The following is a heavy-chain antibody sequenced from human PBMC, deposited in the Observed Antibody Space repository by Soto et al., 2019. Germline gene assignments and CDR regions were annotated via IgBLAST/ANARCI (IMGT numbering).Heavy chain of an antibody. CDR3: ARGDYGSESA. D-gene: IGHD3-10*01. J-gene: IGHJ5*02. Sequence: GASVKVSCKASGYIFISYGISWVRQAPGQGLEWMGWISAYNGNTNYSQNFQDRVTMTTDTSTSTAYMELRSLRSDDTAVYYCARGDYGSESAWGQGTLVTV. CDR2: ISAYNGNT. CDR1: GYIFISYG. V-gene: IGHV1-18*01.